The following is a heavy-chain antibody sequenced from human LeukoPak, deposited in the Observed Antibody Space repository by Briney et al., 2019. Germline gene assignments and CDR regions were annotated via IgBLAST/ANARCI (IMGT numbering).Heavy chain of an antibody. D-gene: IGHD6-13*01. Sequence: GGSLRLSCAASGFTFSGSAMHWVRQASGKGLEWVGRIRSKANSYATAYAASGKGRFTISRDDSKNTAYLQMNSLKTEDTAVYYCTDPSIAAAGTDYWGQGTLVTVSS. CDR1: GFTFSGSA. V-gene: IGHV3-73*01. J-gene: IGHJ4*02. CDR3: TDPSIAAAGTDY. CDR2: IRSKANSYAT.